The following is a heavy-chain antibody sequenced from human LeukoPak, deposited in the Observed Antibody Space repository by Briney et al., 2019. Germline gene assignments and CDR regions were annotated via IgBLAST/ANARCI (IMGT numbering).Heavy chain of an antibody. J-gene: IGHJ3*02. Sequence: PGGSLRLSCAASGFTVSSHYMSWVRQAPGKGLEWVPVIFSDGSTYYADSVKGRFTISRDTSKNTLYLQMSSLRADDTAVYYCARTYDFGRGPPGDAFDNWGPGTLVIVSS. CDR3: ARTYDFGRGPPGDAFDN. CDR1: GFTVSSHY. V-gene: IGHV3-53*01. D-gene: IGHD3/OR15-3a*01. CDR2: IFSDGST.